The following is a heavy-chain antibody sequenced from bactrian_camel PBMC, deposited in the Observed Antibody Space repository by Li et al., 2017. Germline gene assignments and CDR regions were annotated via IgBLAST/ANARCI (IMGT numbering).Heavy chain of an antibody. CDR1: GSSYRAYC. D-gene: IGHD4*01. J-gene: IGHJ4*01. CDR3: AADHSGRRPDVVTDRRGPGDCNKRGDFPY. Sequence: HVQLVESGGGSVQAGGSLRLSCAYSGSSYRAYCWGWLRQAPGKEREAVASMDSDEYFSYSKSVKGRFTVSIDKAKNTLYLQMNSLKPEDTGVYYCAADHSGRRPDVVTDRRGPGDCNKRGDFPYWGPGTQVTVS. CDR2: MDSDEYF. V-gene: IGHV3S53*01.